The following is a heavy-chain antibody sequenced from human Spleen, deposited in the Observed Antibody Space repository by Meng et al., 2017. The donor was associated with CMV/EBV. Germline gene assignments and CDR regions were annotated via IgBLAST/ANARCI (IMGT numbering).Heavy chain of an antibody. CDR2: IFSDGTT. V-gene: IGHV3-53*01. J-gene: IGHJ4*02. D-gene: IGHD4-11*01. CDR1: GFPVSSNY. Sequence: GESLKISCAASGFPVSSNYISWVRQAPGKGLEWVSLIFSDGTTYYADSMKGRFTISRDNSKNTLYLQMNSLRAEDTAVYYCARVKRGVTTVSTPYSFDYWGQGTLVTVSS. CDR3: ARVKRGVTTVSTPYSFDY.